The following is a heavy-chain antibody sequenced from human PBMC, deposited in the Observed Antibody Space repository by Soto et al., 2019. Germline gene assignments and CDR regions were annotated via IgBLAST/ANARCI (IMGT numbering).Heavy chain of an antibody. CDR2: IFHSGST. J-gene: IGHJ4*02. Sequence: SETLSLTCAVSGGSISSSNWWSWVRQPPGKGLEWIGGIFHSGSTNYNPSLKSRVTISLDMSNNQFSLKLDSVTAADTAVYYCARVTSGLSLFDYWGQGTLVTVSS. V-gene: IGHV4-4*02. CDR1: GGSISSSNW. D-gene: IGHD6-19*01. CDR3: ARVTSGLSLFDY.